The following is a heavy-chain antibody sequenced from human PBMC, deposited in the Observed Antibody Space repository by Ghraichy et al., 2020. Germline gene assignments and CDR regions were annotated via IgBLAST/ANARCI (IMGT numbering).Heavy chain of an antibody. CDR2: INHSGST. J-gene: IGHJ4*02. Sequence: SQTLSLTCAVYGGSFSGYYWSWIRQPPGKGLEWIGEINHSGSTNYNPSLKSRVTISVDTSKNQFSLKLSSVTAADTAVYYCARGRTRTYYYDSSGYPYYFDYWGQGTLVTVSS. V-gene: IGHV4-34*01. D-gene: IGHD3-22*01. CDR1: GGSFSGYY. CDR3: ARGRTRTYYYDSSGYPYYFDY.